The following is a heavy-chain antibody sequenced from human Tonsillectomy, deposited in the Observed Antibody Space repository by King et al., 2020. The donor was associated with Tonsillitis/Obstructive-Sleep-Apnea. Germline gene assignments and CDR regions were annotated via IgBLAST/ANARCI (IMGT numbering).Heavy chain of an antibody. CDR3: ASSSSWRDNWFDP. CDR2: IYYSGSP. J-gene: IGHJ5*02. V-gene: IGHV4-59*01. D-gene: IGHD6-13*01. Sequence: VQLQESGPGLVKPSETLSLTCTVSGGSISSYYWSWIRQPPGKGLEWIGYIYYSGSPNYNPPLKSRVTIPVDTSKNQFSLKLGSVTAADTAVYYCASSSSWRDNWFDPWGQGTLVTVSS. CDR1: GGSISSYY.